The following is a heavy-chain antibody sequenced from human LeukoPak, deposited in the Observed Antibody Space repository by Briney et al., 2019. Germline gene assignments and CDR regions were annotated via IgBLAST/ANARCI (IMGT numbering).Heavy chain of an antibody. D-gene: IGHD3-22*01. CDR3: ARLALSTMIVAYYFDY. CDR1: GYSFTSYW. CDR2: IYPGDSDT. V-gene: IGHV5-51*01. J-gene: IGHJ4*02. Sequence: HGESLKISCKGSGYSFTSYWIGWVRQMPGKGLEWMVIIYPGDSDTRYSPSFQGQVTISADKSISTAYLQWSSLKASDTAMYYCARLALSTMIVAYYFDYWGQGTLVTVSS.